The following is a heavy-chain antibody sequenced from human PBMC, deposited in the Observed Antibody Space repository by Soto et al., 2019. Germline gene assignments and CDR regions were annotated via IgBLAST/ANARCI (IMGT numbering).Heavy chain of an antibody. CDR1: GGSFSGYY. V-gene: IGHV4-34*01. D-gene: IGHD2-21*01. CDR2: INHSGST. CDR3: ARDKIPGLFDY. Sequence: PSQTLSLTCAVYGGSFSGYYWTCIRQPPGTGLEWIGEINHSGSTNYNPSLKSRVTISVDTSKNQFSLKLTSVTAADTAVYYCARDKIPGLFDYWGQGTLVTGS. J-gene: IGHJ4*02.